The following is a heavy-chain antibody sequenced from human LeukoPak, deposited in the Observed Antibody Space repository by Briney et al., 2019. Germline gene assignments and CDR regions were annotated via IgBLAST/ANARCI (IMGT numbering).Heavy chain of an antibody. CDR3: ARLRTMWFDP. J-gene: IGHJ5*02. Sequence: GESLKISCKGSGYSFTSYWISWVRQMPGKGLEWVGRIDPSDPYTNYSPSFHGHVTISADKSISTAYLQWSSLKASDTAMYYCARLRTMWFDPWGQGTLVTVSS. CDR2: IDPSDPYT. V-gene: IGHV5-10-1*01. CDR1: GYSFTSYW. D-gene: IGHD1-14*01.